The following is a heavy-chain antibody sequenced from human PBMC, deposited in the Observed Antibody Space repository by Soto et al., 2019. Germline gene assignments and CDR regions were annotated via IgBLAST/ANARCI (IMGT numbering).Heavy chain of an antibody. D-gene: IGHD3-22*01. V-gene: IGHV3-48*01. J-gene: IGHJ3*02. CDR3: ARDPAQENVLIVVAPKVFDI. CDR2: ISSSGRTI. Sequence: GGSLRLSCAASGLSFSTSSMIWVRQAPGKGLEWVSYISSSGRTIYYADSVKGRFTISRDNAKNLLYLQMNSLRAEDTAVYYCARDPAQENVLIVVAPKVFDIWGQGTMVTVSS. CDR1: GLSFSTSS.